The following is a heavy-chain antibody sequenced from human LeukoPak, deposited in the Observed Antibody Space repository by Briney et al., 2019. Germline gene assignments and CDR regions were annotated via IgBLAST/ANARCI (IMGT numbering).Heavy chain of an antibody. CDR3: ARVEVAATFFDY. Sequence: PSETLSLTCTVSGGSISSSSYYWGWIRQPPGKGLEWIGSIYYSGSTYYNPSLKSRVTISVDTSKNQFSLKLSSVTAADTAVYYCARVEVAATFFDYWGQGTLVTVSS. CDR1: GGSISSSSYY. CDR2: IYYSGST. J-gene: IGHJ4*02. V-gene: IGHV4-39*07. D-gene: IGHD2-15*01.